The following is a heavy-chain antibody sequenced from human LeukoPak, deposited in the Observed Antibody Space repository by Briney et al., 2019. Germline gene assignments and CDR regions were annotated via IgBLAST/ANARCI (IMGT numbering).Heavy chain of an antibody. V-gene: IGHV3-23*01. CDR2: ISGSGGST. J-gene: IGHJ3*02. CDR3: ARLLLDAFDI. Sequence: GGSLRVSCAASGFTFSSYAMSWVRQAPGKGLEWVSAISGSGGSTYYADSVKGRFTISRDNSKNTLYLQMNSLRAEDTAVYYCARLLLDAFDIWGQGTMVTVSS. CDR1: GFTFSSYA. D-gene: IGHD2-21*01.